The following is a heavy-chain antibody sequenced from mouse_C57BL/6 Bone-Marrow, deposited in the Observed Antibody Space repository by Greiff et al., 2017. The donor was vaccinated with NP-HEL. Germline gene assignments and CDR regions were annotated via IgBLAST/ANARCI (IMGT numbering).Heavy chain of an antibody. CDR1: GFNIKDDY. V-gene: IGHV14-4*01. CDR2: IDPENGDT. Sequence: VQLQQSGAELVRPGASVKLSCTASGFNIKDDYMHWVKQRPEQGLEWIGWIDPENGDTEYASKFQGKATITADTSSNTAYLQLSSLTSEDTAVYYGTTGTRVLLRYYAMDYWGQGTSVTVSS. J-gene: IGHJ4*01. CDR3: TTGTRVLLRYYAMDY. D-gene: IGHD1-1*01.